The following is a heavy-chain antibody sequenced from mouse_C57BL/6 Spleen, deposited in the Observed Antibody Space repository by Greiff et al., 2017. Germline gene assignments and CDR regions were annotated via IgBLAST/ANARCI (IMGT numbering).Heavy chain of an antibody. V-gene: IGHV5-16*01. CDR3: ARGGNYFYARDY. D-gene: IGHD2-1*01. CDR2: INYDGSST. Sequence: EVKLMESEGGLVQPGSSMKLSCTASGFTFSDYYMAWVRQVPEKGLEWVANINYDGSSTYYLDSLKSRFIISRDNAKNILYLQMSSLKSEDTATYYCARGGNYFYARDYWGKGTSVTVSS. J-gene: IGHJ4*01. CDR1: GFTFSDYY.